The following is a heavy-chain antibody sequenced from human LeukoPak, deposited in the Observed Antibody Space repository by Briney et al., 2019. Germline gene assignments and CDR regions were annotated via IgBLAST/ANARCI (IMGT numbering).Heavy chain of an antibody. J-gene: IGHJ4*02. CDR3: ARHRRYTTGSEEYDY. CDR1: GGSFSGYY. D-gene: IGHD2-8*02. Sequence: SETLSLTCAVYGGSFSGYYWSWIRQPPGKGLEWIGEINHSGSTNYNPSLKSRVTISVDTSKNQFSLKVSSVTAADTAVYYCARHRRYTTGSEEYDYWGEGTLVTVSS. V-gene: IGHV4-34*01. CDR2: INHSGST.